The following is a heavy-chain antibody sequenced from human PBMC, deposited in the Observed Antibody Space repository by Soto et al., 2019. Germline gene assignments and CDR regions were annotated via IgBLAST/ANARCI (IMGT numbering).Heavy chain of an antibody. J-gene: IGHJ4*02. Sequence: QVQLQESGPGLVKPSETLSLTCTVSGGSISGYYWSWIRQPPGKGLEWIGYVYYTGSTYYNPSLMSRVTLAVETSKNQFSLKLGSVTAADTAVYYCARRGPRRDGYNLDYWGQGTLVTVSS. CDR1: GGSISGYY. V-gene: IGHV4-59*08. D-gene: IGHD5-12*01. CDR3: ARRGPRRDGYNLDY. CDR2: VYYTGST.